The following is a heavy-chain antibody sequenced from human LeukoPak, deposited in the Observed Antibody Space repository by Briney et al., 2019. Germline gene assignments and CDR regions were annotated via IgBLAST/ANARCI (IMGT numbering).Heavy chain of an antibody. Sequence: GGSLRLSCAASGFTFSNYAMSWVREAPGKGLVWVSPISSSGSDTYYADSVKGRFTISRDNSKNTLYLQMSSLRAEDTAVYYCATDWEWFGEFSNWGQGTLVTVSS. CDR3: ATDWEWFGEFSN. V-gene: IGHV3-23*01. J-gene: IGHJ4*02. CDR2: ISSSGSDT. D-gene: IGHD3-10*01. CDR1: GFTFSNYA.